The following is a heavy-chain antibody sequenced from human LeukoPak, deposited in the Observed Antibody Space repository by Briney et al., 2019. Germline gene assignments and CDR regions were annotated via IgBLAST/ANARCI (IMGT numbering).Heavy chain of an antibody. J-gene: IGHJ4*02. CDR1: GYTFSNYA. CDR2: IRVDNGNT. D-gene: IGHD6-6*01. Sequence: ASVKVSCKASGYTFSNYAISWLRQAPGQGLEWMGWIRVDNGNTDYAQKFQGRVTMTRNTSISTAYMELSSLRSEDTAVYYCARVEYSSSSGDYWGQGTLVTVSS. CDR3: ARVEYSSSSGDY. V-gene: IGHV1-8*02.